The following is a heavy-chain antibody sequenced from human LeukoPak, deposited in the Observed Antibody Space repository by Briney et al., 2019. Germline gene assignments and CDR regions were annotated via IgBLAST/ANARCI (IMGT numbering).Heavy chain of an antibody. CDR3: TSSTMVRGVTIYWYFDL. CDR1: GFTFSNAW. Sequence: GGSLRLSCAASGFTFSNAWMSWVRQAPGKGLEWVGRIKSKTDGGTTDYAAPVKGRFTISRDDSKNTLYLQMNSLKTEDTAVYYCTSSTMVRGVTIYWYFDLWGRGTLSLSPQ. J-gene: IGHJ2*01. CDR2: IKSKTDGGTT. V-gene: IGHV3-15*01. D-gene: IGHD3-10*01.